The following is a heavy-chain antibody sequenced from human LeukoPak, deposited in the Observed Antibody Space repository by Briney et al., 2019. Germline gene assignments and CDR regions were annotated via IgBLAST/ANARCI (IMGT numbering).Heavy chain of an antibody. Sequence: ASVKVSCKASGYTFNTYGISWVRQAPGQRPEWMGWINTDNGNTKYAQKFQGRVTMTTDTSTSTAYMELSSLRSEDTAVYYCATMTTVVTPGSFDYWGQGTLVTVSS. CDR2: INTDNGNT. V-gene: IGHV1-18*01. CDR3: ATMTTVVTPGSFDY. J-gene: IGHJ4*02. D-gene: IGHD4-23*01. CDR1: GYTFNTYG.